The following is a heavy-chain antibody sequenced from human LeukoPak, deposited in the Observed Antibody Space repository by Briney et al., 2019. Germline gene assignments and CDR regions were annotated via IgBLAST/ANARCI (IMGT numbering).Heavy chain of an antibody. J-gene: IGHJ4*02. CDR3: TTDRGGSNYFPGGHYFDY. D-gene: IGHD1-26*01. CDR2: IKSKTDGGTT. CDR1: GFTFSNAW. Sequence: GGSLRLSCAASGFTFSNAWMSWVRQAPGKGLEWVGRIKSKTDGGTTDYAAPVKGRFTISRDDSKNTLYLQMNSLKTEDTAVYYCTTDRGGSNYFPGGHYFDYWGQGTLVTVSS. V-gene: IGHV3-15*01.